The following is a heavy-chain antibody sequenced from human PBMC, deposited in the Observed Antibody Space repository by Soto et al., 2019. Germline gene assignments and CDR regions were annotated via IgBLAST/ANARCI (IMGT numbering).Heavy chain of an antibody. Sequence: PGGSLRLSCAASGFTLSDRYMDWVRQAPGKGLEWVGRVRNKANSYTTEYAASVKGRFTISRDDSKNSLYLQMNSLKTEDTAVYYCARSGWDSSGGSDDAFDIWGQGTMVTVSS. CDR3: ARSGWDSSGGSDDAFDI. D-gene: IGHD6-25*01. J-gene: IGHJ3*02. CDR1: GFTLSDRY. V-gene: IGHV3-72*01. CDR2: VRNKANSYTT.